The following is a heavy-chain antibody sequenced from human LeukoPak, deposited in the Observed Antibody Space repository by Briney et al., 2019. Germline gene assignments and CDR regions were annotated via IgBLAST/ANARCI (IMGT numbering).Heavy chain of an antibody. CDR2: ISYDGSNK. CDR1: GFTFSSYA. V-gene: IGHV3-30-3*01. Sequence: PGGSLRLSCAASGFTFSSYAMHWVRQAPGKGLEWVAVISYDGSNKYYADSVKGRFTISRDNSKNTLYLQMNSLRAEDTAVYYCARVAAAGYSYGPHWYFDLWGRGTLVTVSS. D-gene: IGHD5-18*01. J-gene: IGHJ2*01. CDR3: ARVAAAGYSYGPHWYFDL.